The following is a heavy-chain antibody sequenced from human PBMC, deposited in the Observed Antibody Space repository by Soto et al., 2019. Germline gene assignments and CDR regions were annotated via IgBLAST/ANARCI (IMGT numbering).Heavy chain of an antibody. D-gene: IGHD3-3*01. V-gene: IGHV1-18*04. CDR3: ARERFLEWLVSAYYYGMDV. J-gene: IGHJ6*02. CDR1: GYTFTSYG. Sequence: ASVKVSCKASGYTFTSYGISWVRQAPGQGREWMGWISAYNGNTNYAQKLQGRVTMTTDTSTSTAYMELRSLRSDDTAVYYCARERFLEWLVSAYYYGMDVWGQGTTVTVSS. CDR2: ISAYNGNT.